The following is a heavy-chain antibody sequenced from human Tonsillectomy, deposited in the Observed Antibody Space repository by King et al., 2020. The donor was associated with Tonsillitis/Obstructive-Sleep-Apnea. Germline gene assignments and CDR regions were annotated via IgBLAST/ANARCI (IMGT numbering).Heavy chain of an antibody. V-gene: IGHV4-59*08. CDR1: GGSISSYY. J-gene: IGHJ5*02. CDR2: IYYSGST. CDR3: ARHSSDIVVVVAASTGWFDP. Sequence: QLQESGPGLVKPSETLSLTCTVSGGSISSYYWSWIRQPPGKGLEWIGYIYYSGSTNYNPSLKSRVTISVDTSKNQFSLKLSSVTAADTAVYYCARHSSDIVVVVAASTGWFDPWGQGTLVTVSS. D-gene: IGHD2-15*01.